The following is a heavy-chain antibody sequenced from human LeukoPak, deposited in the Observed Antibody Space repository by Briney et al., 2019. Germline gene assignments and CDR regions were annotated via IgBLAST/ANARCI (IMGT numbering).Heavy chain of an antibody. Sequence: GASVKVSCKASGYTFTSYGISWVRQAPGQGLEWMGWISAYNGNTNYAQKLQGRVTMTTDTSTSTAYMELRSPRSDDTAVYYCAREGVVVPAAINWFDPWGQGTLVTVSS. CDR3: AREGVVVPAAINWFDP. CDR2: ISAYNGNT. J-gene: IGHJ5*02. CDR1: GYTFTSYG. V-gene: IGHV1-18*01. D-gene: IGHD2-2*01.